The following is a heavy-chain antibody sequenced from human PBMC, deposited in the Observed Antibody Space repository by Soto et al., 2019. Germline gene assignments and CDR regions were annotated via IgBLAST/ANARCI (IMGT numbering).Heavy chain of an antibody. CDR3: ASHPPRGDYKKYATNY. J-gene: IGHJ4*02. CDR2: IKEDGSEK. D-gene: IGHD4-17*01. CDR1: EFTFSNYW. Sequence: PGGSLRLSCVVSEFTFSNYWMSWVRQDPGKGLEWVANIKEDGSEKYYMDSVKGRFTISRDNAKNSLYLQMNSLRAEDTAVYYCASHPPRGDYKKYATNYCGQGPLVTVSS. V-gene: IGHV3-7*03.